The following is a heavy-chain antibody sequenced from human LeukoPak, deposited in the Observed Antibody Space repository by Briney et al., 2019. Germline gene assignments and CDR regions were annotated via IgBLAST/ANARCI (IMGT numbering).Heavy chain of an antibody. CDR2: IIGIGRTT. V-gene: IGHV3-23*01. J-gene: IGHJ4*02. D-gene: IGHD2-2*01. Sequence: XXGXXXXXXGGEGGXIIIGIGRTTYYADSVEGRFIISRDNSKNTLYLQMSSLRADDTAVYYCAKASCSTTNCHQPIWGQGTLVTVSS. CDR3: AKASCSTTNCHQPI.